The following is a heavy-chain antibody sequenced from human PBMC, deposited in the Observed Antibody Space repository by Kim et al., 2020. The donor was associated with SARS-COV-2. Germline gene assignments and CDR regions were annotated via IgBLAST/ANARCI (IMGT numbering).Heavy chain of an antibody. D-gene: IGHD6-13*01. Sequence: KYYVDSVKGRFTISRDNDKNSLYLQMNSLRAEDTAVYYCARLGSSSWNFDYWGQGTLVTVSS. CDR2: K. J-gene: IGHJ4*02. CDR3: ARLGSSSWNFDY. V-gene: IGHV3-7*04.